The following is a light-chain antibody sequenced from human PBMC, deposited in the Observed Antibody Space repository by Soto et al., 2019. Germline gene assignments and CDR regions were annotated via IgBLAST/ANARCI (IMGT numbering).Light chain of an antibody. J-gene: IGKJ1*01. CDR2: AVS. CDR3: QQYGTSPRT. CDR1: QSVSSSY. V-gene: IGKV3-20*01. Sequence: EIVLTQSPGTLSLSPGERATLSCRASQSVSSSYLAWYQQKLGQAPRLLIYAVSNRATGIPDRFSGSGSGTDFTLTISRLESEDVAVYYCQQYGTSPRTFGQGTKVEIK.